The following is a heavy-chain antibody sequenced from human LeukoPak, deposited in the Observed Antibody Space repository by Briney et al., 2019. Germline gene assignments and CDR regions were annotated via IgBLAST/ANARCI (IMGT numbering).Heavy chain of an antibody. D-gene: IGHD3-16*01. CDR2: IRYDGSNK. V-gene: IGHV3-30*02. Sequence: GGSLRLSCSASGFTFSKYGMHWVRQAPGKGLEWVAFIRYDGSNKYYADSVKGRFTISRDNSKNTLYLQMNSLRAEDTAVYYCAKDKPPDYVFDYWGQGTLVTVSS. J-gene: IGHJ4*02. CDR3: AKDKPPDYVFDY. CDR1: GFTFSKYG.